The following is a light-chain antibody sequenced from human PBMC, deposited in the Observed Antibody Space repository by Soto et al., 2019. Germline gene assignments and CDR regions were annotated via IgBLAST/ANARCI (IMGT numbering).Light chain of an antibody. CDR1: QSVSTN. V-gene: IGKV3-15*01. CDR3: QQYNEWPPFT. J-gene: IGKJ5*01. CDR2: GAS. Sequence: ETVMTQSPATLSVSPGERATLSCRASQSVSTNLAWYQHKPGQAPRLLISGASTRATGIPDRFSGSVSGTEFTLTISSLQSEDFAVYYCQQYNEWPPFTFGQGTRLEIK.